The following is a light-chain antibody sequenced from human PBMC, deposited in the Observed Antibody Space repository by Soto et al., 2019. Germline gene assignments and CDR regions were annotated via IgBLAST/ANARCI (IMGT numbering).Light chain of an antibody. V-gene: IGKV3-15*01. CDR1: QSVSNN. Sequence: DTVMTQSPATLSVSPGERATLSCRASQSVSNNLAWYQQKPGQAPMLLIYGASTRATGIPARFNGSGSGTEFTLTISSLQSEDFAVYYCQKYNNWPPYTFGQGTKLEIK. CDR3: QKYNNWPPYT. J-gene: IGKJ2*01. CDR2: GAS.